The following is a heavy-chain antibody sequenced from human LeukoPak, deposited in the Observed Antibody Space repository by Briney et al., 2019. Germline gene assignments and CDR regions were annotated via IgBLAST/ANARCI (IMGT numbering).Heavy chain of an antibody. J-gene: IGHJ4*02. Sequence: SETLSLTCTVSGGSISSYYWSWIRQPPGKGLEWIGYIYYSGCTNYNPSLKSRVTISVDTSKNQFSLKLSSVTAADTAVYYCAREDSGYGSIDYRGQGTLVTVSS. CDR3: AREDSGYGSIDY. D-gene: IGHD5-12*01. V-gene: IGHV4-59*01. CDR2: IYYSGCT. CDR1: GGSISSYY.